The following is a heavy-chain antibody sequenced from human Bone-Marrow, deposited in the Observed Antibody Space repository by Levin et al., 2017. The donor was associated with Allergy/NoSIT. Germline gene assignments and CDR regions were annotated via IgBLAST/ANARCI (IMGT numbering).Heavy chain of an antibody. CDR3: ARDDRRELPSIDY. Sequence: LSLTCAASGFTFSSYAMHWVRQAPGKGLEWVAVISYDGSNKYYADSVKGRFTISRDNSKNTLYLQMNSLRAEDTAVYYCARDDRRELPSIDYWGQGTLVTVSS. J-gene: IGHJ4*02. CDR1: GFTFSSYA. CDR2: ISYDGSNK. V-gene: IGHV3-30*04. D-gene: IGHD1-26*01.